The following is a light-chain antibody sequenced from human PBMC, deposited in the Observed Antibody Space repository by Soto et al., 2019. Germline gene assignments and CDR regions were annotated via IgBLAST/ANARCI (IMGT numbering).Light chain of an antibody. Sequence: EVVMRHSPSTLSVSPGEGATLSFRASQGIGDTLAWYQHKPGQTPRLLIYDASSRATGIPDRFSGSGSGTDFTLTISRLEPEDFAVYYCQQYGSSLTFGQGTRLEIK. CDR2: DAS. CDR3: QQYGSSLT. V-gene: IGKV3-20*01. CDR1: QGIGDT. J-gene: IGKJ5*01.